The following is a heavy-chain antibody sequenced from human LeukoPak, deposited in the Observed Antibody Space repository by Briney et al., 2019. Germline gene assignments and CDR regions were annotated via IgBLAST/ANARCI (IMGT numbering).Heavy chain of an antibody. CDR2: ISVYNGNT. CDR3: ARVWNYYDTSGYYLGSSLDS. J-gene: IGHJ4*02. V-gene: IGHV1-18*01. Sequence: ASVKVSCKASGYTFTSYGVSWVRQAPGQGLEWMGWISVYNGNTNYVQKFQGRVTMTTDTSTSTAYMELRSLRSDDTAVYYCARVWNYYDTSGYYLGSSLDSWGQGTLATVSS. CDR1: GYTFTSYG. D-gene: IGHD3-22*01.